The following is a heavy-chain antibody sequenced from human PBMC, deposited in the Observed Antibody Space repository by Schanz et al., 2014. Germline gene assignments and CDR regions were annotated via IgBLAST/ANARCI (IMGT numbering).Heavy chain of an antibody. CDR2: INSVGSNT. CDR1: GFTFSSHW. CDR3: LAPDYGMDV. Sequence: EVQLVQSGGGLVQPGGSLRLSCAASGFTFSSHWMHWVRQDPGKGLVWVARINSVGSNTDYADSVTGRFTISRDNAKNTLYLQMNTLRAEDTAVYYCLAPDYGMDVWGQGTTVTVS. J-gene: IGHJ6*02. V-gene: IGHV3-74*01.